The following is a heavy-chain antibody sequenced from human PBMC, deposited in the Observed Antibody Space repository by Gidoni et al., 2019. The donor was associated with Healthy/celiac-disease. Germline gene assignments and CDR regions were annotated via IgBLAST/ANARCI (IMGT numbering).Heavy chain of an antibody. D-gene: IGHD2-15*01. V-gene: IGHV3-21*01. Sequence: EVQLVESGGCLGKPGVSLQLSCAAPAFTFSSYSMNWFRQAPGKGLERVPSISSSNSYIYYADSVKGRVTISRDNAKNSLYLQRNSLRAEDTAGYYCAGCGSCYLVDVWGQGTTVTVS. CDR3: AGCGSCYLVDV. J-gene: IGHJ6*02. CDR1: AFTFSSYS. CDR2: ISSSNSYI.